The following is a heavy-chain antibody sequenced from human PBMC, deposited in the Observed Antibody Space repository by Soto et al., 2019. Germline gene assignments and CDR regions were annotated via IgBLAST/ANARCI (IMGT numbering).Heavy chain of an antibody. CDR2: IYYSGST. Sequence: QVQLQESGPGLVKPSETLSLTCTVASGSIIYNYWSWIRQPPGKGLEWFGFIYYSGSTNYNSFLKSRVTMSVDMSRQQLSLKLSSVAAADTAVYYCASRLTLATTTGDAFDLWGQGTMVTVSS. CDR1: SGSIIYNY. V-gene: IGHV4-59*01. CDR3: ASRLTLATTTGDAFDL. D-gene: IGHD4-17*01. J-gene: IGHJ3*01.